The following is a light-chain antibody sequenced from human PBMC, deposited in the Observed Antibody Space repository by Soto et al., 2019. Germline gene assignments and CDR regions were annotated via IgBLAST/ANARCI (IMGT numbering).Light chain of an antibody. J-gene: IGKJ5*01. CDR1: QSVSSY. CDR2: DAS. Sequence: IVVTNSPGTLSLSPGERATLSCRASQSVSSYLAWYQQKPGQAPRLLIYDASNRATGIPARFSGSGSGTDFTLTISSLEPEDFAVYYCQQRSNWLITFGQGTRLEIK. V-gene: IGKV3-11*01. CDR3: QQRSNWLIT.